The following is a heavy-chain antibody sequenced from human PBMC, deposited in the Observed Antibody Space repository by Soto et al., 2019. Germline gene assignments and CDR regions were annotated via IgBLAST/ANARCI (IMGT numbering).Heavy chain of an antibody. Sequence: SETLSLTCTVSGGSISSYYWSWIRQPPGKGLEWIGYIYYSGSTNYNPSLKSRVTISVDTSKNQFSLKLSSVTAADTAVYYCARLVSDTAMENWFDPWGQGTLVTVSS. CDR2: IYYSGST. CDR3: ARLVSDTAMENWFDP. J-gene: IGHJ5*02. CDR1: GGSISSYY. D-gene: IGHD5-18*01. V-gene: IGHV4-59*01.